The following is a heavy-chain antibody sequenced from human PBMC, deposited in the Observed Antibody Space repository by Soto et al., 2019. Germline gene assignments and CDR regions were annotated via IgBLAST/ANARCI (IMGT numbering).Heavy chain of an antibody. CDR1: GYTFTSYY. CDR3: AREVGVTTTGSPDAFDI. D-gene: IGHD1-26*01. V-gene: IGHV1-46*01. J-gene: IGHJ3*02. CDR2: INPSGGST. Sequence: GASVKVCCKASGYTFTSYYMHWVRQAPGQGLEWMGIINPSGGSTSYAQKFQGRVTMTRDTSTSTVYMELSSLRSEDTAVYYCAREVGVTTTGSPDAFDIWGQGTMVTVSS.